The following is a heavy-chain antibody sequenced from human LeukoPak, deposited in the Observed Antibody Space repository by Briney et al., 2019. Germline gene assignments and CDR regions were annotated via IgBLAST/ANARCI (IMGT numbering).Heavy chain of an antibody. CDR3: VSTLRFLPYRRFDY. Sequence: TSETLSLTCTVSGNSVRSSGFYWGWIRQPPGKGLEWIGSIYYSGSAYYNPSLKSRVTISGDASRNQFSLRLSSVTAADTAVYYCVSTLRFLPYRRFDYWGQGTLVTVSS. CDR1: GNSVRSSGFY. CDR2: IYYSGSA. V-gene: IGHV4-39*01. D-gene: IGHD3-3*01. J-gene: IGHJ4*02.